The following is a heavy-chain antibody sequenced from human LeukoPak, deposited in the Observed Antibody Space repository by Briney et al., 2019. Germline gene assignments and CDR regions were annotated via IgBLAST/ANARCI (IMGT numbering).Heavy chain of an antibody. CDR2: FDPEDGET. CDR3: ATDLLGYCGGDCYSDY. J-gene: IGHJ4*02. CDR1: GYTLTELS. Sequence: ASVKVSCKVSGYTLTELSMHWVRQAPGKGLEWMGGFDPEDGETIYAQKFQGRVTMTEDTSTDTAYMELSSLRSEDTAVYYCATDLLGYCGGDCYSDYWGQGTLVTVSP. D-gene: IGHD2-21*02. V-gene: IGHV1-24*01.